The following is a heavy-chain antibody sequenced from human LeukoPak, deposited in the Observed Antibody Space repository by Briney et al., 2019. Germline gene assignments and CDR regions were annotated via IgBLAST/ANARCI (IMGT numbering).Heavy chain of an antibody. J-gene: IGHJ4*02. CDR1: GYTFTSYD. V-gene: IGHV1-8*01. CDR3: ARVGCSGRSCYYYFDY. Sequence: ASVKVSCKASGYTFTSYDINWVRQATGQGLEWMGWMNPNSGNTGYAQKFQGRVTMPRNTSISTAYMELSSLRSEDTAVYYCARVGCSGRSCYYYFDYGGQGTLVTVSS. D-gene: IGHD2-15*01. CDR2: MNPNSGNT.